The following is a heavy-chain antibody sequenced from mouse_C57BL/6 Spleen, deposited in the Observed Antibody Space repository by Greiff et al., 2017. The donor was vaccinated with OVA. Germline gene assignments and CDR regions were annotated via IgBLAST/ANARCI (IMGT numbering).Heavy chain of an antibody. CDR1: GYTFTNYW. D-gene: IGHD1-1*01. CDR2: IYPGGGYT. V-gene: IGHV1-63*01. Sequence: VQVVESGAELVRPGTSVKMSCKASGYTFTNYWIGWAKQRPGHGLEWIGDIYPGGGYTNYNEKFKGKATLTADKSSSTAYMQFSSLTSEDSAIYYCARERDYGSSHYFDYWGQGTTLTVSS. CDR3: ARERDYGSSHYFDY. J-gene: IGHJ2*01.